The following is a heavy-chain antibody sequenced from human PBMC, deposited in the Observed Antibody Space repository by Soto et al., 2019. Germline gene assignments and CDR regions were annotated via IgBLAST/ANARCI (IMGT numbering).Heavy chain of an antibody. D-gene: IGHD3-22*01. CDR2: FDSEDGET. Sequence: ASVKVSCKVSGYTLTELSMHWVRQAPGKGLEWMGGFDSEDGETIYAQKFQGRVTMTEDTSTNTAYMELSSLRSEDTAVYYCATVISGYYSGFDYWGQETLVTVS. CDR3: ATVISGYYSGFDY. V-gene: IGHV1-24*01. CDR1: GYTLTELS. J-gene: IGHJ4*02.